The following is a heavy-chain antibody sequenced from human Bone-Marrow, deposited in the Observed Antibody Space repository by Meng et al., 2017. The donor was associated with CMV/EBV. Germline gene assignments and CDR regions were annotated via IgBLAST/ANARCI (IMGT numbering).Heavy chain of an antibody. Sequence: ASVKVSCKASGYTFTSYDINWVRQATGQGLEWMGWMNPNSGNTGYAQKFQGRVTITTDESTSTAYMELSSLRSEDTAVYYCARGQYYDILTALGYYGMDVWGQGTTVTVSS. V-gene: IGHV1-8*03. CDR1: GYTFTSYD. D-gene: IGHD3-9*01. CDR2: MNPNSGNT. J-gene: IGHJ6*02. CDR3: ARGQYYDILTALGYYGMDV.